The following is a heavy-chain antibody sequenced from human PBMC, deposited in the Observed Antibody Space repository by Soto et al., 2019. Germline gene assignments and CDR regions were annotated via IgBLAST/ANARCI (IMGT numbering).Heavy chain of an antibody. V-gene: IGHV1-8*01. CDR2: MNPNSGNT. D-gene: IGHD5-12*01. Sequence: ASVKVSCKASGYTFTSYDINWVRQAPGQGLGWMGWMNPNSGNTGYAQKFQGRVTMTRNTSISTAYMELSSLRSEDTAVYYCARGLHPYRYSGYDSKAFDIWGQGTMVTVSS. CDR3: ARGLHPYRYSGYDSKAFDI. J-gene: IGHJ3*02. CDR1: GYTFTSYD.